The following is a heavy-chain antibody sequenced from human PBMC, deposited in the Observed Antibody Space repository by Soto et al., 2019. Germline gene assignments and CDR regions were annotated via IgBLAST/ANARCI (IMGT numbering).Heavy chain of an antibody. CDR2: ISADNGNT. Sequence: QVQLVQSGAEVKKPGASVKVSCKASGYTFTSYGISWVRQAPGQGLEWMGCISADNGNTNSAQKLQGRVTMTTDTSASTAYMELRSLRSDDTAVYYCARDKGDGSGSYYVYWGQGTLVNVAT. CDR3: ARDKGDGSGSYYVY. CDR1: GYTFTSYG. V-gene: IGHV1-18*01. J-gene: IGHJ4*02. D-gene: IGHD3-10*01.